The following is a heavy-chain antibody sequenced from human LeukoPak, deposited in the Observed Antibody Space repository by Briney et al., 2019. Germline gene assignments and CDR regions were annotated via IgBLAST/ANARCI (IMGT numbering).Heavy chain of an antibody. CDR3: ARDPLGNGSYD. Sequence: SETLSLTCTVSGGSISSGGYYWSWIRQHPGKGLEWIGYIYYSGSTYYNPSLKSRVTISVDTSKNQFPLKLSSVTAADTAVYYCARDPLGNGSYDWGQGTLVTVSS. D-gene: IGHD1-26*01. CDR1: GGSISSGGYY. V-gene: IGHV4-31*03. J-gene: IGHJ4*02. CDR2: IYYSGST.